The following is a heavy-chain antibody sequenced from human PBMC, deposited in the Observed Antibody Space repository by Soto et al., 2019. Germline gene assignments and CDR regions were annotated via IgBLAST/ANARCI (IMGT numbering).Heavy chain of an antibody. CDR1: GGSISSYY. V-gene: IGHV4-4*07. J-gene: IGHJ5*02. CDR3: ARVVYSNDWTQNWFDP. CDR2: IYTSGST. D-gene: IGHD4-4*01. Sequence: PSETLSLTRTVSGGSISSYYWSWIRQPAGKGLEWMGSIYTSGSTNYNPSLKSRVTMSVDTSKNQSSLKLISVTAAAATVYYCARVVYSNDWTQNWFDPWGQGTLVTVSS.